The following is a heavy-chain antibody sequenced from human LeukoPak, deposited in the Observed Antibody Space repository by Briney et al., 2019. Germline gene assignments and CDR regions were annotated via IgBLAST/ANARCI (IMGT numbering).Heavy chain of an antibody. J-gene: IGHJ5*02. D-gene: IGHD2-8*01. CDR1: GGSISSGSYF. CDR3: AREALPNGVWRVGWFDP. CDR2: IDSSGNT. V-gene: IGHV4-61*02. Sequence: PSGTLSLTCTVSGGSISSGSYFWSWIRQSAGRGLEWIGRIDSSGNTNYNPSLKSRVTMSLDTSKNQFSLKLSSVTAADTAVYYCAREALPNGVWRVGWFDPWGQGTLVTVFS.